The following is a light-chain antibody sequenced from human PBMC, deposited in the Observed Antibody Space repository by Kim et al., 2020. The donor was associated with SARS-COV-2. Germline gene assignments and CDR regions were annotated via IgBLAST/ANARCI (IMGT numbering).Light chain of an antibody. J-gene: IGLJ3*02. Sequence: GGTVTLTCGLSTGSVSTSYFPSWYQQTPGQAPRTLIYNTNTRSSGVPDRFSGSILGNKAAPTITGAQADDESDYYCVLYMGSGTWVFGGGTQLTVL. CDR3: VLYMGSGTWV. CDR1: TGSVSTSYF. V-gene: IGLV8-61*01. CDR2: NTN.